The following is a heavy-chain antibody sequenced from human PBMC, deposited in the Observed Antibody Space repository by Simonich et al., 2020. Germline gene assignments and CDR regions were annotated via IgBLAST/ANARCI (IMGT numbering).Heavy chain of an antibody. V-gene: IGHV3-30*07. J-gene: IGHJ3*02. CDR3: ARDIVSFGSSWYAFDI. D-gene: IGHD6-13*01. Sequence: QVRLVESGGGVVQPGRSLRLSCAAAVFTFSSFAVHWVRQAPGKEVEWVGVTSKDGSNKHYAGYVKGPFTISRDNSKNTLYLQMTSLRAEVTAVYYCARDIVSFGSSWYAFDIWGQGTMVTVSS. CDR2: TSKDGSNK. CDR1: VFTFSSFA.